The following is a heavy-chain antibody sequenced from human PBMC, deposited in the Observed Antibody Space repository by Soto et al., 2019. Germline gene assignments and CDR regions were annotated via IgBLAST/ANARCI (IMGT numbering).Heavy chain of an antibody. CDR1: GGSIRAGGHY. Sequence: QLQESGPGLVKPSQTLSLTCSVSGGSIRAGGHYWTWIRQHPVKGLEWIGYIHSSGSTYYNPSLRSRITISADTSKNQFSLKLTSVTAADTAVYYCARDTEYGPNTRYFDFWGQGTLVTVSS. V-gene: IGHV4-31*03. D-gene: IGHD4-17*01. CDR3: ARDTEYGPNTRYFDF. CDR2: IHSSGST. J-gene: IGHJ4*02.